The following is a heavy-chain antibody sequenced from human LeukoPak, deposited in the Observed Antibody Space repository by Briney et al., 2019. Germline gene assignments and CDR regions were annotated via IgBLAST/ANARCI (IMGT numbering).Heavy chain of an antibody. Sequence: SETLSLTCTVSGASISSGDYYWTWIRQPPGKGLEWIGYIYDSGRTDFNPSLKSRVTISVDRSKNQFSLKLSSVTAADTAVYYCARVGYCSHGSCLRLDWYFDLWGRGTLVTVSS. CDR3: ARVGYCSHGSCLRLDWYFDL. V-gene: IGHV4-30-2*01. CDR2: IYDSGRT. CDR1: GASISSGDYY. D-gene: IGHD2-15*01. J-gene: IGHJ2*01.